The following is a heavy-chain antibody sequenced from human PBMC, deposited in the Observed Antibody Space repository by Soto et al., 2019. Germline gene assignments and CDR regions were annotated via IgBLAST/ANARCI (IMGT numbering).Heavy chain of an antibody. CDR1: GFTVSINY. J-gene: IGHJ6*02. V-gene: IGHV3-53*01. CDR3: ARDRVYFSGGTVSYDGMAV. D-gene: IGHD2-15*01. Sequence: EVQLVESGGGLIQPGGSLRLSCAASGFTVSINYMSWVRQAPGKGLEWVSVIDSGGNTYYADSVKGRFTISRDNSKNTLYRQMNSLRAEDTAVYYCARDRVYFSGGTVSYDGMAVWGQWTTVPVSS. CDR2: IDSGGNT.